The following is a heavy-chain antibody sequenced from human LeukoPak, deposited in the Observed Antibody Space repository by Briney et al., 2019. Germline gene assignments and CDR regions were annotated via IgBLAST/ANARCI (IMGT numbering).Heavy chain of an antibody. CDR1: GFTFSRSA. CDR2: ISHDGSNT. Sequence: GGSLRLSCAASGFTFSRSAVHWVRQAPGKGLEWVAVISHDGSNTDYTDSVKGRFTISRDNSKNTLYLQMNSLRAEDTAVYYCAKEASGSYSDFDYWGQGTLVTVSS. D-gene: IGHD1-26*01. J-gene: IGHJ4*02. CDR3: AKEASGSYSDFDY. V-gene: IGHV3-30*18.